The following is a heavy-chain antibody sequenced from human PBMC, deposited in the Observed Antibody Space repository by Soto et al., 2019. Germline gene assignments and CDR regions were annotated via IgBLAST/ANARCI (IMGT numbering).Heavy chain of an antibody. D-gene: IGHD1-26*01. Sequence: GGSLRLSCAASGFTFSSYAMSWVRQAPGKGLEWVSAISGSGGSTYYADSVKGRFTISRDNSKNTLYLQMNSLRAEDTAVYYCARAMGATGSAFDIWGQGTMVTVSS. CDR3: ARAMGATGSAFDI. CDR1: GFTFSSYA. J-gene: IGHJ3*02. V-gene: IGHV3-23*01. CDR2: ISGSGGST.